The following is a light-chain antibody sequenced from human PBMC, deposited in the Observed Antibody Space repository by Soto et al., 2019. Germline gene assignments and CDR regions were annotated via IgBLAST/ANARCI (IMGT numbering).Light chain of an antibody. CDR2: AAS. J-gene: IGKJ1*01. V-gene: IGKV1-8*01. CDR3: QQYNNWSET. CDR1: SY. Sequence: SYLAWYQQKPGKTPKLLIYAASTLQSGVPSRFSGSGSGTEFTLTISSLQSEDFAVYYCQQYNNWSETFGQGTTGDIK.